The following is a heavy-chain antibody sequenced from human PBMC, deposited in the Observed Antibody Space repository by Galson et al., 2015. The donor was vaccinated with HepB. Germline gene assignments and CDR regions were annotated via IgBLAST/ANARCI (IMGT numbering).Heavy chain of an antibody. J-gene: IGHJ4*02. Sequence: SVKVSCKASGYTFTSYYMHWVRQAPGQGLEWMGIINPSGGSTSYAQKLQCRVTMTTDTSTSTAYMELRSLRSDDTAVYYCARDQSSGWYGYWGQGTLVTVSS. V-gene: IGHV1-46*01. CDR3: ARDQSSGWYGY. CDR2: INPSGGST. CDR1: GYTFTSYY. D-gene: IGHD6-19*01.